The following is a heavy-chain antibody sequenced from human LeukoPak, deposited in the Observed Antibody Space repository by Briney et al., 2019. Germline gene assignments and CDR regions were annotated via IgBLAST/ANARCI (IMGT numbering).Heavy chain of an antibody. J-gene: IGHJ3*02. CDR2: ISSSSSYI. V-gene: IGHV3-21*01. Sequence: GGSLRLSCAASGFTFSSYAMSWVRQAPGKGLEWVSFISSSSSYIYYADSVKGRFTISRDNAKNSLYLQMNSLRAEDTAVCYCARGGKLRAFDIWGQGTMVTVSS. D-gene: IGHD1-26*01. CDR1: GFTFSSYA. CDR3: ARGGKLRAFDI.